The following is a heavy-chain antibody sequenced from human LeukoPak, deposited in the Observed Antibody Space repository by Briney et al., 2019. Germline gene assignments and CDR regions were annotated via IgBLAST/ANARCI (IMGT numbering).Heavy chain of an antibody. V-gene: IGHV4-38-2*02. CDR1: GYSISSGYY. D-gene: IGHD3-9*01. J-gene: IGHJ4*02. CDR3: ARVGGYYDILTGYYGTNFDY. CDR2: IYHSGST. Sequence: SETLSLTCTVSGYSISSGYYWGWIRQPPGEGLEWIGSIYHSGSTYYNPSLKSRVAISVDTSKNQFSLKLSSVTAADTAVYYCARVGGYYDILTGYYGTNFDYWGQGTLVTVSS.